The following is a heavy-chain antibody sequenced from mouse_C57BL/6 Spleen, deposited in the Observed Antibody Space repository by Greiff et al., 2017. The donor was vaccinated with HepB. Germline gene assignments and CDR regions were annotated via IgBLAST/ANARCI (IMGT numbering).Heavy chain of an antibody. CDR1: GYTFTSYG. D-gene: IGHD2-1*01. J-gene: IGHJ4*01. V-gene: IGHV1-81*01. Sequence: VQLQQSGAELARPGASVKLSCKASGYTFTSYGISWVKQRTGQGLEWIGEIYPRSGNTYYNEKFKGKATLTADKSSSTAYMELRSLTSEDSAVYFCARGGGIYDGNSLYAMDYWGQGTSVTVSS. CDR3: ARGGGIYDGNSLYAMDY. CDR2: IYPRSGNT.